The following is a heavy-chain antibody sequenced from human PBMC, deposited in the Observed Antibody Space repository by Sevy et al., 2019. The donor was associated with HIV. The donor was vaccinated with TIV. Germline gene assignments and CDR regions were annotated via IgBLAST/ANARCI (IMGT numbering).Heavy chain of an antibody. CDR1: GFTFNTYT. V-gene: IGHV3-30-3*01. CDR2: ISHDGSNK. Sequence: GGSLRLSCAASGFTFNTYTMHWVRQAPGKGLEWVAAISHDGSNKNYADSVKGRFTVSRDNSKNTVSLQMNSLRREDTAMYYCAREYYDFWSGPINFYFGMDVGGQGTTVTVSS. D-gene: IGHD3-3*01. CDR3: AREYYDFWSGPINFYFGMDV. J-gene: IGHJ6*02.